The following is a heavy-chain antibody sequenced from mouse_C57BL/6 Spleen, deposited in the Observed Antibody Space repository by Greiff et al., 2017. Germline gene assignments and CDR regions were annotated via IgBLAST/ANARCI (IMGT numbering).Heavy chain of an antibody. V-gene: IGHV1-80*01. CDR2: IYPGDGDT. CDR3: ARREPYGNYGYFDV. Sequence: VQLQQSGAELVKPGASVKISCKASGYAFSSYWMNWVKQRPGKGLEWIGQIYPGDGDTNYNGKFKGKATLTADKSSSTAYMQLSSLTSEDSAVYFCARREPYGNYGYFDVWGTGTTVTVSS. D-gene: IGHD2-1*01. J-gene: IGHJ1*03. CDR1: GYAFSSYW.